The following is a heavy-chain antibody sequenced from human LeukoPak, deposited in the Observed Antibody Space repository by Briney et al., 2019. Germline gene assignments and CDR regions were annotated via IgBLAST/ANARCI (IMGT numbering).Heavy chain of an antibody. J-gene: IGHJ4*02. Sequence: PGGSLRLSCVASGFTFSSYWMTWVRQAPGKGLEWVANIKTDGSQIYYVDSVKGRFTISRDNAKNSLYLQMNSLRAEDTAVYYCARRVQTYYYDSSGYAVFDYWGQGTLVTVSS. CDR2: IKTDGSQI. CDR1: GFTFSSYW. D-gene: IGHD3-22*01. V-gene: IGHV3-7*01. CDR3: ARRVQTYYYDSSGYAVFDY.